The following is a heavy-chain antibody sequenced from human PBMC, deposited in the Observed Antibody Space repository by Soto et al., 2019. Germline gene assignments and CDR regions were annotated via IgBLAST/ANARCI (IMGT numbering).Heavy chain of an antibody. V-gene: IGHV3-30-3*01. CDR2: ISYDGNNK. CDR3: ARDFTSDY. Sequence: PGGSLRLSWAASGFTFSSYTMHWVRQAPGKGLEWVAVISYDGNNKYYADSVKGRFTISRDNSKNTLYLQMNSLGAEDTAVYYCARDFTSDYWGQGTLVTVSS. CDR1: GFTFSSYT. J-gene: IGHJ4*02. D-gene: IGHD2-2*01.